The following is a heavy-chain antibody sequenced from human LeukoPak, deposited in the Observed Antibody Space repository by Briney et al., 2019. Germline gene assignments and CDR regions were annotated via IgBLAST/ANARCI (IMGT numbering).Heavy chain of an antibody. D-gene: IGHD3-3*01. V-gene: IGHV3-23*01. CDR1: GVTFTGHT. CDR3: AKDPNPFYDFWSGYK. CDR2: IGGRDDRT. J-gene: IGHJ4*02. Sequence: GGSLRLSCAASGVTFTGHTRTWLRQAPGKGLEWVSIIGGRDDRTYYADSVKGRFTISRDNSKNTLYLQMNSLRGEDTAVYYCAKDPNPFYDFWSGYKWGQGTLVTVSS.